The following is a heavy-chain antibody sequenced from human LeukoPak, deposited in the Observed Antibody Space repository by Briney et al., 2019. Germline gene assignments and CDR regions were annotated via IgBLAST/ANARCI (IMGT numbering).Heavy chain of an antibody. CDR2: IKQDGSEK. V-gene: IGHV3-7*03. CDR1: GFTFSSYW. D-gene: IGHD6-19*01. Sequence: PGGSLRLSCAAAGFTFSSYWRSWVRQAPGKGLEWVANIKQDGSEKYYVDSVKGRFTISRDNAKNSLYLQMNSLRAEDTALYYCAKGLQWLALYYWGQGTLVTVSS. CDR3: AKGLQWLALYY. J-gene: IGHJ4*02.